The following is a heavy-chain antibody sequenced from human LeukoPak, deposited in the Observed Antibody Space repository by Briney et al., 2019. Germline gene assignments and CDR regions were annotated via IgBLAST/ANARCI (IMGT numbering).Heavy chain of an antibody. CDR2: INHSGST. CDR3: ARGRVEWLPYNWFDP. CDR1: GGSFSGYY. V-gene: IGHV4-34*01. J-gene: IGHJ5*02. D-gene: IGHD3-3*01. Sequence: PSGTLSLTCAVYGGSFSGYYWSWIRQPPGKGLEWIGEINHSGSTNYNPSLKSRVTISVDTSKNQFSLKLSSVTAADTAVYYCARGRVEWLPYNWFDPWGQGTLVTVSS.